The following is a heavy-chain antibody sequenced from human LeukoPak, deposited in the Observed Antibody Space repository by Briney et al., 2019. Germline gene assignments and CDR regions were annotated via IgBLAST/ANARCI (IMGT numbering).Heavy chain of an antibody. J-gene: IGHJ6*02. D-gene: IGHD5-24*01. Sequence: GGSLRLSCAASGFIFSSYSMNWVRQAPGKGLEWTSYISSSSSNIYYADSVKGRFTISRDNAKNSLYLQMNSLRAEDTAVYYCARTLTAIVEDYYYYYGMDVWGQGTTVTVSS. V-gene: IGHV3-48*04. CDR1: GFIFSSYS. CDR2: ISSSSSNI. CDR3: ARTLTAIVEDYYYYYGMDV.